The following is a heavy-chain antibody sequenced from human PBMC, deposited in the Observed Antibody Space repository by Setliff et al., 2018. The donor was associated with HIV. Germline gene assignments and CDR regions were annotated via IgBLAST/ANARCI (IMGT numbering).Heavy chain of an antibody. Sequence: TGGSLRLSCTASGFTFSSYAMTWVRQAPGKGLEWVSTIYSDGTTYHADSVKGRFTLSRDNSKNTLFLQMNSLRPEDTAVFYCARLRLFSSALDYWGQGTLVTVSS. V-gene: IGHV3-66*02. CDR3: ARLRLFSSALDY. CDR1: GFTFSSYA. CDR2: IYSDGTT. D-gene: IGHD2-2*01. J-gene: IGHJ4*02.